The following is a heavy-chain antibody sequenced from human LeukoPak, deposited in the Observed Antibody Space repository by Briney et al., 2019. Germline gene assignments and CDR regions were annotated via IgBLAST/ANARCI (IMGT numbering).Heavy chain of an antibody. J-gene: IGHJ4*02. V-gene: IGHV3-9*01. CDR2: ISWTSGSI. CDR3: AKGGVVPAANVFDY. Sequence: GGSLRLSCAASGFTFDDYAMHGVGQAPGKGLEGVSGISWTSGSIGYADSVKGRFTISRDNAKNSLYLQMNSLRAEDTALYYCAKGGVVPAANVFDYWGQGTLVTVSS. D-gene: IGHD2-2*01. CDR1: GFTFDDYA.